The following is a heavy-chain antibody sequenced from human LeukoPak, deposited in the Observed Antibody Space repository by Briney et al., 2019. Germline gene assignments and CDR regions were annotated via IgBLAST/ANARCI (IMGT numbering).Heavy chain of an antibody. CDR1: GGTFRSYA. CDR3: ARDWEATQVGTTITGNFDS. CDR2: IIPIFGTA. V-gene: IGHV1-69*13. D-gene: IGHD5-24*01. J-gene: IGHJ4*02. Sequence: GASVKVSCKASGGTFRSYAISWVRQAPGQGLEWMGGIIPIFGTANYAQKFQGRVTITADESTSTAYMELSSLRSEDTAVYYCARDWEATQVGTTITGNFDSWGQGTLVTVSS.